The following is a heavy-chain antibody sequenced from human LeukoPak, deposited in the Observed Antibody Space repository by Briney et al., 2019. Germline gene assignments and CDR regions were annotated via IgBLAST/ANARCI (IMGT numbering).Heavy chain of an antibody. J-gene: IGHJ4*02. CDR2: IKQDGSEK. CDR1: GFTFSSYW. Sequence: GGSLRLSCAASGFTFSSYWMSWVRQAPGKGLEWVANIKQDGSEKNYVDSVKGRFTISRDNAKNSLYLQINNPRAEDTAVYFCARDGGRDSPEGYWGQGTLVTVSS. D-gene: IGHD2-21*02. CDR3: ARDGGRDSPEGY. V-gene: IGHV3-7*01.